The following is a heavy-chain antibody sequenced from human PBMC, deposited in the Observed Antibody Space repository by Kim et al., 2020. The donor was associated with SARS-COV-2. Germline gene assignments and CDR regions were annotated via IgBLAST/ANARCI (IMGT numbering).Heavy chain of an antibody. D-gene: IGHD3-22*01. CDR1: GGSVSSGSYY. CDR3: ARGLSDSSGYYYIAYYFDY. J-gene: IGHJ4*02. V-gene: IGHV4-61*01. Sequence: SETLSLTCTVSGGSVSSGSYYWSWIRQPPGKGLEWIGYIYYSGSTNYNPSLKSRVTISVDTSKNQFSLKLSSVTAADTAVYYCARGLSDSSGYYYIAYYFDYWGQGTLVTVSS. CDR2: IYYSGST.